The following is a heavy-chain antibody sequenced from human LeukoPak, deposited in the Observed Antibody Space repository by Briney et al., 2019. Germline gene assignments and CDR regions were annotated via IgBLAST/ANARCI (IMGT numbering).Heavy chain of an antibody. CDR2: INQDGGQK. J-gene: IGHJ4*02. CDR3: ARLKDDVTKLDY. V-gene: IGHV3-7*01. Sequence: GGSLRLSCAASGFTFSTYWMSWVRQAPGKGLEWVASINQDGGQKRYVDSVQGRFTISRDNTKNSLFLQMNSLRAEDTAVYYCARLKDDVTKLDYWGQGTLVTVSS. CDR1: GFTFSTYW. D-gene: IGHD2-8*01.